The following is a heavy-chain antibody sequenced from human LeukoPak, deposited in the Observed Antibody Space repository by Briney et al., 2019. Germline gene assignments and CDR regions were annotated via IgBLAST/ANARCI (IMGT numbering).Heavy chain of an antibody. D-gene: IGHD6-19*01. CDR3: ARQPLLAVAEIDY. CDR2: IYYSGST. V-gene: IGHV4-59*08. J-gene: IGHJ4*02. CDR1: GGSISSYY. Sequence: SETLSLTCTVSGGSISSYYWSWIRQPPGKGLEWIGYIYYSGSTNYNPSLKSRVTISVDTSKNQFSLKLSSVTAADTAVYYCARQPLLAVAEIDYWGQGTLVTVSS.